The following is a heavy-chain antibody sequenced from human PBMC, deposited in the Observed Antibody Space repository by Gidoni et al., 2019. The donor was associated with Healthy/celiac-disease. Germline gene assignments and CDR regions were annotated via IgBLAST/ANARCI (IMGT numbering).Heavy chain of an antibody. J-gene: IGHJ5*02. CDR1: GFTFSSYA. V-gene: IGHV3-23*01. D-gene: IGHD2-2*01. Sequence: EVQLLESGGGLVQPGGSLRLSCAASGFTFSSYAMSWVRQAPGKGLEGVSAISGSGGSTYYADSVKGRFTISRDNSKNTLYLQMNSLRAEDTAVYYCAKGATGIVVVPAAIESWFDPWGQGTLVTVSS. CDR3: AKGATGIVVVPAAIESWFDP. CDR2: ISGSGGST.